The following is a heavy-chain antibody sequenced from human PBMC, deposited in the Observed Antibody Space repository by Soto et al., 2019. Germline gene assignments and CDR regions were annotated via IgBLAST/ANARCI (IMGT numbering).Heavy chain of an antibody. V-gene: IGHV3-23*01. CDR2: ISGSGGST. CDR3: AKDGGFWSGYYYFDY. Sequence: GGSLRPSCAASGFTFSMYAMTWVRQAPAKGLEWVSGISGSGGSTYYADSVKGRFTISRDNSKNTLYLQMNSLRAEDTAVYYCAKDGGFWSGYYYFDYWGQGTLVTVS. J-gene: IGHJ4*02. D-gene: IGHD3-3*01. CDR1: GFTFSMYA.